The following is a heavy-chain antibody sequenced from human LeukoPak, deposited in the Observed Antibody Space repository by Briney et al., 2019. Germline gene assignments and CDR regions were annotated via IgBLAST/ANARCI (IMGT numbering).Heavy chain of an antibody. V-gene: IGHV3-7*03. J-gene: IGHJ4*02. CDR3: AKVDYYGSGRPGYFDY. D-gene: IGHD3-10*01. Sequence: PGGSLRLSCIVSGFTFSNSWMTWVRQAPGKGLEWVANIKEDGSDKHYVDSVKGRFTISRDNAKNSLYLQMNSLRAEDTAIYYCAKVDYYGSGRPGYFDYWGQGTLVTVSS. CDR2: IKEDGSDK. CDR1: GFTFSNSW.